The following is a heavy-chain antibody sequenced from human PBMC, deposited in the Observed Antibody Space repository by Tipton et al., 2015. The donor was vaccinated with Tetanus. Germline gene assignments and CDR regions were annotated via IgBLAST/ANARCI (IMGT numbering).Heavy chain of an antibody. D-gene: IGHD6-13*01. CDR1: GGSISSGGYY. CDR3: ARGWAIAAAHFDL. Sequence: TMSLTCTVSGGSISSGGYYWSWIRQHPGKGLEWIGYIYYSGSTYYNPSLKSRVTISVDTSKNQFSLKLSSVTAADTAVYYCARGWAIAAAHFDLWGRGTLVTVSS. J-gene: IGHJ2*01. CDR2: IYYSGST. V-gene: IGHV4-31*03.